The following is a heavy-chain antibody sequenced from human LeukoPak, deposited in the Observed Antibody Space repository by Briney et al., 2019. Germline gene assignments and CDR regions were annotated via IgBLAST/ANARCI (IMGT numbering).Heavy chain of an antibody. D-gene: IGHD5-24*01. CDR3: ARGGATLRWLQLPYYFDY. CDR2: IYYSGST. Sequence: SETLSLTCTVSGGSMNNYYWTWIRQPPGKGLEWIGYIYYSGSTNYNPSLKSRVTISVDTSKNQFSLKLSSVTAADTAVYYCARGGATLRWLQLPYYFDYWGQGTLVTVSS. V-gene: IGHV4-59*08. CDR1: GGSMNNYY. J-gene: IGHJ4*02.